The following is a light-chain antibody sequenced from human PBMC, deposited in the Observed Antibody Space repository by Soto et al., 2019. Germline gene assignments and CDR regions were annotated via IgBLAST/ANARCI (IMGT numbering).Light chain of an antibody. Sequence: QSALTQPASVSGSPGQSFTISCTGTSNDVGSFNLVSWYQQHPGKAPKLMIYEGSKRPSGVSNRFSGSKSDNTASLTISGLQAEDEADYYCCSYAGSSTFVFGGGTKLTVL. CDR3: CSYAGSSTFV. CDR1: SNDVGSFNL. J-gene: IGLJ2*01. V-gene: IGLV2-23*03. CDR2: EGS.